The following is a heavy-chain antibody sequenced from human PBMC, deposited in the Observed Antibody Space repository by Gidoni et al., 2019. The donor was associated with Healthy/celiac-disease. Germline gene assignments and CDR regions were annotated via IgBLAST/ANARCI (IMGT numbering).Heavy chain of an antibody. J-gene: IGHJ4*02. CDR1: GESFSGYY. CDR2: INHSGST. V-gene: IGHV4-34*01. D-gene: IGHD2-2*01. CDR3: ASRPRYCSSTSCSRGVFDY. Sequence: QVQLQQWGAGLLKPSEPLSPTCPVYGESFSGYYWSWIRQPPGKGLEWIGEINHSGSTNYNPSLKSRVTISVDTSKNQFSLKLSSVTAADTAVYYCASRPRYCSSTSCSRGVFDYWGQGTLVTVSS.